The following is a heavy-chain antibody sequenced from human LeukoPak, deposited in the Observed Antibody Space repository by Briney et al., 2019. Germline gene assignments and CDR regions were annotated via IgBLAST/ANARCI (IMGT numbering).Heavy chain of an antibody. CDR2: INWSGDSA. V-gene: IGHV3-20*04. Sequence: GGSLRLSCAASGLTFDDYGMTWVRQVPGKGLEWVSAINWSGDSATYADSVKGRFTISRDNAKNSLYLQMNRLRVEDTALYYCARRTYGAAAGRGDPFYFDYWGQGTLVTVSS. J-gene: IGHJ4*02. D-gene: IGHD6-13*01. CDR1: GLTFDDYG. CDR3: ARRTYGAAAGRGDPFYFDY.